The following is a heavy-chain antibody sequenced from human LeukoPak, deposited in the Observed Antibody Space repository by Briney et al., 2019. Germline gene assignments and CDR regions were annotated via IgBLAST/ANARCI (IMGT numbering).Heavy chain of an antibody. J-gene: IGHJ6*03. D-gene: IGHD3-3*01. CDR2: ISYDGGNK. CDR3: ARENYDFWSGYYYYYYYMDV. CDR1: GFTFSSYA. V-gene: IGHV3-30*01. Sequence: PGRSLRLSCAASGFTFSSYAIHWVRQAPGKGREGVAVISYDGGNKYYADSVKGRVTISRDNSKNTLYLQMNSLRAEDTAVYYCARENYDFWSGYYYYYYYMDVWGKGTTVTVSS.